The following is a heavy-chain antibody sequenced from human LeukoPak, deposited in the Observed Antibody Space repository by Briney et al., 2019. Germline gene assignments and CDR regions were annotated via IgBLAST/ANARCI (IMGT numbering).Heavy chain of an antibody. V-gene: IGHV4-4*07. D-gene: IGHD4-11*01. Sequence: PSETLSLTCTVSGSSISNYYWNWIRQPAGKGLEWIGRIYTSGSTYYNPSLKSRVAMSVDTSKNQFSLKVSSVTAADTAVYYCARDKGSNPFDYWGQGTLVTVSS. CDR3: ARDKGSNPFDY. J-gene: IGHJ4*02. CDR2: IYTSGST. CDR1: GSSISNYY.